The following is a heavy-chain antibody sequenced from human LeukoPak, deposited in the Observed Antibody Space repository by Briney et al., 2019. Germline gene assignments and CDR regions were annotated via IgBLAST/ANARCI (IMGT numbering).Heavy chain of an antibody. V-gene: IGHV4-4*02. CDR1: GGSISSSSW. CDR3: ASGFRSRSRGVIDY. Sequence: SETLSLTCAVSGGSISSSSWWSWVRQPPGKGLEWIGEIYHSGSTNYNPSLKSRVTISVDKSKNQFSLKLSSVTAADTAVYYCASGFRSRSRGVIDYWGQGTLVTVSS. J-gene: IGHJ4*02. D-gene: IGHD3-10*01. CDR2: IYHSGST.